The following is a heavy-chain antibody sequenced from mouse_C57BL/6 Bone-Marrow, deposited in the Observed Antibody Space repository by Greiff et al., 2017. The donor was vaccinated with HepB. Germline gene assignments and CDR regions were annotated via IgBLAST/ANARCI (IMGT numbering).Heavy chain of an antibody. CDR1: GYTFTDYN. V-gene: IGHV1-22*01. Sequence: EVKLQQSGPELVKPGASVKMSCKASGYTFTDYNMHWVKQSHGKSLEWIGYINPNNGGTSYNQKFKGKATLTVNKSSSTAYMELRSLTSEDSAVYYCARWYYGSSLAWFAYWGQGTLVTVSA. D-gene: IGHD1-1*01. J-gene: IGHJ3*01. CDR3: ARWYYGSSLAWFAY. CDR2: INPNNGGT.